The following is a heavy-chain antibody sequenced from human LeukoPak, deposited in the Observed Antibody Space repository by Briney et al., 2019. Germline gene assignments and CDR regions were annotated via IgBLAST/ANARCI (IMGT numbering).Heavy chain of an antibody. V-gene: IGHV1-46*01. Sequence: ASVKVSCKASGGTFTSYYMHWVRQAPGEGLEWMGIINPTGGSTSYAQKFQGRVTMTRDTSTSTVYMELSSLRSEDTAVYYCAELGITMIGGVWGKGTTVTISS. J-gene: IGHJ6*04. D-gene: IGHD3-10*02. CDR1: GGTFTSYY. CDR3: AELGITMIGGV. CDR2: INPTGGST.